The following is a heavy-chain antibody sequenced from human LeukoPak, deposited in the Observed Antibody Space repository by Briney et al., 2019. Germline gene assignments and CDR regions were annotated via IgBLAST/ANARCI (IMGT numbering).Heavy chain of an antibody. CDR2: ISGSGGST. J-gene: IGHJ4*02. Sequence: GGSLRLSCAASGFTFSSYAMSWVRQAPGKGLEWVSAISGSGGSTYCADSVKGRFTISRDNSKNTLYLQMNSLRAEDTAVYYCAKDEYSRSSPYYFDYWGQGILVTVSS. D-gene: IGHD6-6*01. CDR1: GFTFSSYA. CDR3: AKDEYSRSSPYYFDY. V-gene: IGHV3-23*01.